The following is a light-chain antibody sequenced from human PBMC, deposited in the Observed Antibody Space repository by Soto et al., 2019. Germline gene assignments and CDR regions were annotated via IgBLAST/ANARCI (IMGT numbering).Light chain of an antibody. CDR1: QSISTY. V-gene: IGKV3-11*01. Sequence: EIVLTQSPATLSLSPGERATLSCRASQSISTYLAWYQQKPGQAPRLLIYDASNRAPGIPARISGRGSGTDFTLTISSLEPEDSAVYYCQQRHMWPITFGQGTRLEIK. CDR2: DAS. CDR3: QQRHMWPIT. J-gene: IGKJ5*01.